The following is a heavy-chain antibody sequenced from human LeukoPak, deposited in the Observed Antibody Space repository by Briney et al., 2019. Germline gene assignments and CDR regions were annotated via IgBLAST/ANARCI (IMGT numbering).Heavy chain of an antibody. V-gene: IGHV4-4*09. CDR2: IYTSGGT. J-gene: IGHJ4*02. Sequence: SETLSLTCTVSGDSISSYYWSWIRQPPGKGLEWIGYIYTSGGTNYIPSLKGRVTISIDTSKNQFSLKLSSVTAADSAVYYCGRISRPNSSPDRYYLDYWGQGTLVTVSS. CDR3: GRISRPNSSPDRYYLDY. D-gene: IGHD4-23*01. CDR1: GDSISSYY.